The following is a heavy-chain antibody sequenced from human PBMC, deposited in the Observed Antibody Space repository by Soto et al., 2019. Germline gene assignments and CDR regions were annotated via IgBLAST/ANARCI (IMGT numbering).Heavy chain of an antibody. Sequence: QLQLQESGPGLVKPSETLSLTCTVSGDSISRNTYYWGWVRQPPGKGLEWIGSIYFSGSTYYNPSLESRVTISVDTSKNLFSLRLSSVTAADAAVYYCATSLVAPTWRQFYYFDYWGQGTLVTVSS. V-gene: IGHV4-39*01. J-gene: IGHJ4*02. CDR2: IYFSGST. CDR1: GDSISRNTYY. CDR3: ATSLVAPTWRQFYYFDY. D-gene: IGHD2-15*01.